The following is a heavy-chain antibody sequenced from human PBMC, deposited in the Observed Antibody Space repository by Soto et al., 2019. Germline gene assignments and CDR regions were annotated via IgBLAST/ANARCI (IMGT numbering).Heavy chain of an antibody. V-gene: IGHV3-23*01. J-gene: IGHJ4*02. D-gene: IGHD1-20*01. CDR1: GFTLRNYA. Sequence: EVQLLESGGGVVQPGGSLRLSCEASGFTLRNYAMTWIRQAPGKGLEWVSLISANDVGTYYAESVKTRFTISTDQSRNTVYLQMDSLRADDTAIYYCAEAKNDYNWDNRPPFDYWGQGTLVTVSS. CDR3: AEAKNDYNWDNRPPFDY. CDR2: ISANDVGT.